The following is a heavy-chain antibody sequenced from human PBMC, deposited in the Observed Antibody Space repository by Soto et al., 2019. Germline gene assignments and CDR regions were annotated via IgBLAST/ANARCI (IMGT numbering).Heavy chain of an antibody. V-gene: IGHV3-21*01. CDR1: GFTFSSYS. CDR2: ISSSSSYI. D-gene: IGHD3-10*01. J-gene: IGHJ4*02. CDR3: ARGQALGAGGDY. Sequence: GGSLRLSCAASGFTFSSYSMNWVRQAPGKGLEWVSSISSSSSYIYYADSVKGRFTISRDNAKNSLYLQMNSLRAEDTAVYSCARGQALGAGGDYWGQGTLVTVSS.